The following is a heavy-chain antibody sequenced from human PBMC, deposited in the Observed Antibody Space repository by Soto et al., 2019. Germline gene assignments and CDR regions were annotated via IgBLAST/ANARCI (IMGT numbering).Heavy chain of an antibody. D-gene: IGHD3-16*02. Sequence: PGGSLRLSCAASGFTFSSYAMSWVRQAPGKGLEWVSAISGSGGSTYYADSVKGRFTISRDNSKNTLYLQMNSLRAEDTAVYYCAKVLGGDYVWGSYPNWFDPWGQGTLVTVSS. J-gene: IGHJ5*02. CDR3: AKVLGGDYVWGSYPNWFDP. CDR1: GFTFSSYA. CDR2: ISGSGGST. V-gene: IGHV3-23*01.